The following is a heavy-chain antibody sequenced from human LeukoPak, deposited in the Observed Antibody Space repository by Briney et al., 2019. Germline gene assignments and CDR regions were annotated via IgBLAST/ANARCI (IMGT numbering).Heavy chain of an antibody. CDR3: ARDLGWLLFDY. J-gene: IGHJ4*02. CDR2: VKYDGSTT. D-gene: IGHD3-9*01. CDR1: GFTFSAYW. Sequence: GGSLRLSCAASGFTFSAYWMHWVRQAPGKGLVRVSRVKYDGSTTTYADSVKGRFTISRDNAKNILYLQMNSLRVEDTAVYYCARDLGWLLFDYWGQGTLVTVSS. V-gene: IGHV3-74*01.